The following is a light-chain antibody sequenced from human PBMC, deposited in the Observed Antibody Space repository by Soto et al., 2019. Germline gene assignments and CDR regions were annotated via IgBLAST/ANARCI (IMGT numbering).Light chain of an antibody. CDR3: QLYESRLSGYV. V-gene: IGLV1-40*01. CDR1: SSDIGAGYD. J-gene: IGLJ1*01. Sequence: QSVLTQPPSVSGAPGQRVTISCTGSSSDIGAGYDVHWYQQLPGTAPKLLIYVTTNRPSGVPGRFSGSKSGTSASLAITELQAEDGADYYCQLYESRLSGYVFGTGTKGTVL. CDR2: VTT.